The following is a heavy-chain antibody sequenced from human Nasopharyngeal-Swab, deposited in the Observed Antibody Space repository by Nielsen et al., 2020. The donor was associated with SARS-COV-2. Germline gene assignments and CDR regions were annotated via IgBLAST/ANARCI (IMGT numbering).Heavy chain of an antibody. CDR2: ISFDGSNK. D-gene: IGHD1-26*01. CDR3: ARDRVSGSYVDY. Sequence: WSRRRPGKGREWVAVISFDGSNKYYADSAKARFTFSRDNSKNTLYLQMNSLRAEDTAVYYYARDRVSGSYVDYWGQGTLVTVSS. V-gene: IGHV3-30-3*01. J-gene: IGHJ4*02.